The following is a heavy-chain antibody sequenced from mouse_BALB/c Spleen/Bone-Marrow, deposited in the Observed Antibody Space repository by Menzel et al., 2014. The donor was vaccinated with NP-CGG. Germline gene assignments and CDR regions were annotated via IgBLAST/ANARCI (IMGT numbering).Heavy chain of an antibody. V-gene: IGHV5-6-3*01. D-gene: IGHD2-4*01. Sequence: EVKLMESGGGLVQPGGSLKLSCAASGFTFSSYGMSWVRPTPDKRLELVATINSNGGSTYYPDSVKGRFTISRDNAKNTLYLQMSSLKSEDTAMYYCVRGKNYDYDYWGQGTTLTVSS. CDR3: VRGKNYDYDY. CDR2: INSNGGST. CDR1: GFTFSSYG. J-gene: IGHJ2*01.